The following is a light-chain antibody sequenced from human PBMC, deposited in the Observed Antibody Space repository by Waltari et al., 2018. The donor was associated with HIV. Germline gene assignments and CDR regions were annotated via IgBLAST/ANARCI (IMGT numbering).Light chain of an antibody. V-gene: IGLV3-9*01. J-gene: IGLJ1*01. CDR1: NLASKD. CDR3: QVWDSDTGV. CDR2: DNN. Sequence: SYELTQTPSVSVALGQTAKVACGGDNLASKDVHWYQQKQGRPPVLVIYDNNKRPSGIPGRFSGFNSGITATLTISGAQGDDEADYYCQVWDSDTGVFGSGTKVTVL.